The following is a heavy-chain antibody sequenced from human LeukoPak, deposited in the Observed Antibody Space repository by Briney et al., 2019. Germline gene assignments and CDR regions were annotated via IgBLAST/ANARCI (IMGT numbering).Heavy chain of an antibody. J-gene: IGHJ5*02. D-gene: IGHD3-16*01. CDR1: GYTFTSYG. Sequence: GASVKVSCKASGYTFTSYGISWVRQAPGQGLEWMGWISAYNGHTNYAQKFQGRVTKTTETSTSTAYMEVRRLRSDDTAVYYCARDCGLGEFRFDPWGQGTLVTVSS. V-gene: IGHV1-18*01. CDR2: ISAYNGHT. CDR3: ARDCGLGEFRFDP.